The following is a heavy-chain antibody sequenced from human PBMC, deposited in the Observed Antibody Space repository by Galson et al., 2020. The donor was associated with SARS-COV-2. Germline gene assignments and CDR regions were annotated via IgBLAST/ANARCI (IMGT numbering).Heavy chain of an antibody. Sequence: GGSLRLSCATSGFLFSDYAMHWVRQAPGKGLEYVSAISPNAATSFYADSVDGRFTMSRDNSRNMFYLHMTGLRLDDTAVYYCLSYSSTRLTFWCQGTLVTVSS. V-gene: IGHV3-64D*09. CDR2: ISPNAATS. J-gene: IGHJ4*02. CDR3: LSYSSTRLTF. D-gene: IGHD6-19*01. CDR1: GFLFSDYA.